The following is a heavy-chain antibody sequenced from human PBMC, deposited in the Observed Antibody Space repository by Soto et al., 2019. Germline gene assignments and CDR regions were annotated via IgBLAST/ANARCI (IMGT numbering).Heavy chain of an antibody. CDR1: GYTFSSYS. CDR2: ISGYNTGP. V-gene: IGHV1-18*04. J-gene: IGHJ4*02. Sequence: QLEQSGVEMKKPGASVKVSCKASGYTFSSYSISWVRQAPGQGLECVGWISGYNTGPKSAHKFQDRVTLTAETSASTAYMELRSLRSDGTAVYYCARDLAYTFDFWGQGTRVTGSS. D-gene: IGHD1-20*01. CDR3: ARDLAYTFDF.